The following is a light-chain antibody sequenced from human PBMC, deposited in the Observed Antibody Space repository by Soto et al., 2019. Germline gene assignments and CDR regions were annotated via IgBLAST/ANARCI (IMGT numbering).Light chain of an antibody. CDR3: QSYDSSLSAV. V-gene: IGLV1-40*01. CDR1: SSNIGAGYD. CDR2: GNS. Sequence: QSVLTQPPSVSGAPGQRVTISCTGSSSNIGAGYDVHWYQQLPGTAPKLLIYGNSNRPSGVPDRFSGSKSGTSASLAITGLXXEXXADYYCQSYDSSLSAVFGGGTKVTVL. J-gene: IGLJ3*02.